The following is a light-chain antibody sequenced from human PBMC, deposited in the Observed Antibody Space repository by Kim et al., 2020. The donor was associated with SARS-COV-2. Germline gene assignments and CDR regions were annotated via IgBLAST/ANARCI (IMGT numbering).Light chain of an antibody. V-gene: IGLV3-1*01. CDR3: QAWDSSTVV. J-gene: IGLJ2*01. CDR2: QDS. Sequence: SVSQGQTASITCSGDKLGDKYACWYQQKPGQSPVLVIYQDSKRPSGIPERFSGSNSGNTATLTISGTQAMDEADYYCQAWDSSTVVLGGGTQLTVL. CDR1: KLGDKY.